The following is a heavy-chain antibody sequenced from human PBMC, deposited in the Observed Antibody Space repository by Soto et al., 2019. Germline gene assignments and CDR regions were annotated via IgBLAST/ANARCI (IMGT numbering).Heavy chain of an antibody. V-gene: IGHV1-58*02. CDR1: GFTFTSSA. Sequence: ASVKVSCTASGFTFTSSAMQWVRQARGQRLEWIGWIVVGSGNTNYAQKFQERVTITRDMSTSTAYMELSSLRSEDTAVYYCAAERTDYYDSSGYYSWGQGTLVTVSS. D-gene: IGHD3-22*01. CDR2: IVVGSGNT. J-gene: IGHJ4*02. CDR3: AAERTDYYDSSGYYS.